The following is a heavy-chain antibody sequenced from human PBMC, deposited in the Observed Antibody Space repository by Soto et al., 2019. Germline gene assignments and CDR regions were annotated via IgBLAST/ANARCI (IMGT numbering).Heavy chain of an antibody. Sequence: SETLSLTCTVSGGSISSSSYYWGWIRQPPGKGLEWFGSIYYSGSTYYNPSLKSRVTISVDTSKNQFSLKLNSVTAADTAVYYCARQYCSAGSCYSGLWGQGTLVTVSS. V-gene: IGHV4-39*01. CDR2: IYYSGST. D-gene: IGHD2-15*01. J-gene: IGHJ4*02. CDR1: GGSISSSSYY. CDR3: ARQYCSAGSCYSGL.